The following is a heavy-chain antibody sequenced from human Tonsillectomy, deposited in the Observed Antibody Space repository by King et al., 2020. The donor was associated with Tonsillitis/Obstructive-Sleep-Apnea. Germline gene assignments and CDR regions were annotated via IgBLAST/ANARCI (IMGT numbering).Heavy chain of an antibody. D-gene: IGHD3-22*01. CDR2: INPNSGGT. J-gene: IGHJ5*02. CDR3: ARDDSSGYYVSGWFDP. CDR1: GYTFTGYY. Sequence: QLVQSGAEVKKPGASVKVSCKASGYTFTGYYMHWVRQAPGQGLEWMGWINPNSGGTNYAQKFQGRVTMTRDKSISTAYMELSGLRSDDTAVYYCARDDSSGYYVSGWFDPWGQGALVTVSS. V-gene: IGHV1-2*02.